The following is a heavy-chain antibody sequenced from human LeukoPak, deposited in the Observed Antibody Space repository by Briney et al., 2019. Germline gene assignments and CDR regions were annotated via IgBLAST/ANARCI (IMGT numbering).Heavy chain of an antibody. CDR1: GGSISSYY. CDR3: ARGPGGYSYGYYFDY. V-gene: IGHV4-59*01. J-gene: IGHJ4*02. Sequence: PSETLSLTCTVSGGSISSYYWSWIRQPPGKGLEWMGYIYYSGSTNYNPSLKSRVNISVDTSKNQFSLKLSSVTAADTAVYYCARGPGGYSYGYYFDYWGQGTLVTVSS. CDR2: IYYSGST. D-gene: IGHD5-18*01.